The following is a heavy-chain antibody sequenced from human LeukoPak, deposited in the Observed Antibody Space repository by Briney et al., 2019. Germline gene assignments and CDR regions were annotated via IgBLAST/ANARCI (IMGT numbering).Heavy chain of an antibody. CDR1: GYTFTSYD. CDR2: MNPNSGNT. CDR3: ARTIGGSGLEVDY. D-gene: IGHD6-19*01. J-gene: IGHJ4*02. V-gene: IGHV1-8*01. Sequence: ASVKVSCKASGYTFTSYDINWVRQATGQGLEWMGWMNPNSGNTGYAQKLQGRVTMTTDTSTSTAYMELRSLRSDDTAVYYCARTIGGSGLEVDYWGQGTLVTVSS.